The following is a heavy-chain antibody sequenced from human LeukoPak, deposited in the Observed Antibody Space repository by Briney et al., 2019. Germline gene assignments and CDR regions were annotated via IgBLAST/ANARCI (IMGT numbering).Heavy chain of an antibody. D-gene: IGHD2-2*02. V-gene: IGHV3-9*01. CDR2: ISWNSGSI. CDR1: GFTFDDYA. CDR3: ARGPDCSSTSCYIGVGY. J-gene: IGHJ4*02. Sequence: GGSLRLSCAASGFTFDDYAMHWVRQAPGKGLEWVSGISWNSGSIGYADSVKGRFTISRDNAKNSLYLQMNSLRAEDTAVYYCARGPDCSSTSCYIGVGYWGQGTLVTVSS.